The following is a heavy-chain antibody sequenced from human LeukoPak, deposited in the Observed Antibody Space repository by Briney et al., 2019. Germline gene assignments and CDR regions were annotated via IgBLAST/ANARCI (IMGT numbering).Heavy chain of an antibody. CDR1: GYTXITYY. V-gene: IGHV1-46*01. Sequence: ASVTVSCTASGYTXITYYMHWVRQAPGQGLEWMGIINPSGGSTSYAQKFQGRVTMTGDTSTSTVYMELSSLRSEDTAVYYCARSRLLLDYWGQGTLVTVSS. CDR2: INPSGGST. D-gene: IGHD2-21*02. J-gene: IGHJ4*02. CDR3: ARSRLLLDY.